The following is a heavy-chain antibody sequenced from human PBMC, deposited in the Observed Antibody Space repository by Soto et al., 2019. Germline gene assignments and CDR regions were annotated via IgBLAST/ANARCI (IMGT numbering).Heavy chain of an antibody. J-gene: IGHJ6*02. D-gene: IGHD2-21*01. CDR1: GVTFSNYA. CDR2: ITGSGGST. V-gene: IGHV3-23*01. Sequence: PGGSLRLSCAASGVTFSNYAVTWVRHAPRKGLEWVSTITGSGGSTYYADSVKGRFTISRDNSKNTLYLQMNSLRAQDTAAYYCARSVVVIYSTYWHSGLDVWGQGTSVPVSS. CDR3: ARSVVVIYSTYWHSGLDV.